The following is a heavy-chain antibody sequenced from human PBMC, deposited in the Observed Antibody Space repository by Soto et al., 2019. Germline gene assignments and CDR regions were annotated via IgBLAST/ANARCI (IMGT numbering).Heavy chain of an antibody. Sequence: QVQLQESGPGLVKPSETLSLTCTVSGGSISSSYWSWIRQPPGMGLQWIGYIYYTGSTNYSPSLKSRVTISVDTSKNQFSLKLTSVTAADTAVYYCARDDYGDYSLDSWGQGTLVTVSS. CDR2: IYYTGST. CDR1: GGSISSSY. CDR3: ARDDYGDYSLDS. J-gene: IGHJ4*02. V-gene: IGHV4-59*01. D-gene: IGHD4-17*01.